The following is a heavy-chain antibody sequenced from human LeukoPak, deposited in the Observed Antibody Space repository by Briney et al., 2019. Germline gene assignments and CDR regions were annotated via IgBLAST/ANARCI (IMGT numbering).Heavy chain of an antibody. V-gene: IGHV3-30-3*01. CDR1: GFTFSSYA. CDR2: ISYDGSNK. J-gene: IGHJ4*02. CDR3: ARTNIAAAGAFDY. Sequence: PGGSLRLSCAASGFTFSSYAMHWVRQAPGKGLEWVAVISYDGSNKYYADSVKGRFTISRDNSKNTLYLQMNSLRAEDTAVYYCARTNIAAAGAFDYWGQGTLVTVSS. D-gene: IGHD6-13*01.